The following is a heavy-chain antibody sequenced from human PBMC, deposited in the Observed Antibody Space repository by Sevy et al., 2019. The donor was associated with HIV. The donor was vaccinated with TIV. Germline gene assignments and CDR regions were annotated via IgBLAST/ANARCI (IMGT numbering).Heavy chain of an antibody. CDR1: GFTFSYFS. D-gene: IGHD1-1*01. V-gene: IGHV3-30-3*01. J-gene: IGHJ1*01. CDR2: ISYDGSNE. Sequence: GGSLRLSCAASGFTFSYFSMHWVRQAPGKGLEWVATISYDGSNEHYADSVKGRFTSSRDNSKNALYLQMNSLRAEDTAVYSCALERLSSDVAEYFENWGQGTLVTVSS. CDR3: ALERLSSDVAEYFEN.